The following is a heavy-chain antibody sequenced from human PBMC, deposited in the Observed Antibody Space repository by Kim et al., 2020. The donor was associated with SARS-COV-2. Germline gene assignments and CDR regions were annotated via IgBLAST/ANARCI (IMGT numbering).Heavy chain of an antibody. V-gene: IGHV4-39*07. Sequence: SETLSLTCTVSGGSISSSSYYWGWIRQPPGKGLEWIGSIYYSGSTYYNPSLKSRVTISVDTSKNQFSLKLSSVTAADTAVYYCAAPRHYYYDSSGYYDAFDIWGQGTMVTVSS. J-gene: IGHJ3*02. CDR2: IYYSGST. CDR1: GGSISSSSYY. CDR3: AAPRHYYYDSSGYYDAFDI. D-gene: IGHD3-22*01.